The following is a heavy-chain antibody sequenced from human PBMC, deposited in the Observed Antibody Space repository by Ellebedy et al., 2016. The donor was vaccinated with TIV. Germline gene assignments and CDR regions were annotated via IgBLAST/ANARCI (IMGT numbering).Heavy chain of an antibody. Sequence: PGGSLRLSCAASGFSFRSYWMTWVRQAPGKGLQWVANIYQDGSVQYYVDSLKGRFTISRDNAINSLFLQMNSLRAGDTAVYYCARRGSYGDYAVQVNSWFDRWGRGTLVTVSS. CDR1: GFSFRSYW. D-gene: IGHD4-17*01. CDR2: IYQDGSVQ. CDR3: ARRGSYGDYAVQVNSWFDR. V-gene: IGHV3-7*01. J-gene: IGHJ5*02.